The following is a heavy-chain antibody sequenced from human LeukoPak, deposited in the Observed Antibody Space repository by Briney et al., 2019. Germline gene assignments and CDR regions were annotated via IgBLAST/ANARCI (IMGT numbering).Heavy chain of an antibody. J-gene: IGHJ4*02. Sequence: GGSLRLSCAASGFTFSSYEMNWVRQAPGKGLEWVSYISSSGSTIYYADSVKGRFTMSRDNAKNSLYLQMNSLRAEDTAVYYCAREGDSGYDSYFDYWGQGTLVTVSS. D-gene: IGHD5-12*01. CDR1: GFTFSSYE. CDR2: ISSSGSTI. V-gene: IGHV3-48*03. CDR3: AREGDSGYDSYFDY.